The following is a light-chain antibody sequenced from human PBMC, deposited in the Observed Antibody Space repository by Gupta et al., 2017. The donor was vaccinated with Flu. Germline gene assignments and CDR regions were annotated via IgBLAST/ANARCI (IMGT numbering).Light chain of an antibody. J-gene: IGKJ1*01. CDR1: QSISSY. V-gene: IGKV1-39*01. CDR2: GAS. CDR3: QQSYSIPWT. Sequence: DIQMTQSPSSLSASVGDRVTITCRASQSISSYLNWYQHKPGQAPKLLIFGASNLQSGVPSRFSGSGSGTDFTLTISSLQSEDFATYHCQQSYSIPWTFGQGTKVDIK.